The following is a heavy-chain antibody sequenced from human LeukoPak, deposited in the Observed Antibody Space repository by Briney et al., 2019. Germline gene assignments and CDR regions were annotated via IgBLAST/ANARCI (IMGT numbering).Heavy chain of an antibody. D-gene: IGHD1-14*01. V-gene: IGHV4-30-4*08. Sequence: SQTLSLTCTVSGGSISSGDYYWSWIRQPPGKGLEWIGYIYYSGSTYYNPSLKSRVTISVDTSKNQFSLKLSSVTAADTAVYYCARSGYNKNWFDPWGQGTLVTVSS. CDR2: IYYSGST. CDR1: GGSISSGDYY. J-gene: IGHJ5*02. CDR3: ARSGYNKNWFDP.